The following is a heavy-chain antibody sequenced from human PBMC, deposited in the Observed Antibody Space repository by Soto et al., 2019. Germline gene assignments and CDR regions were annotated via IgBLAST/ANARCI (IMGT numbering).Heavy chain of an antibody. V-gene: IGHV1-69*12. CDR3: ASGRGTGTLFGVVSINYCGMHV. CDR1: GGTFSSYA. D-gene: IGHD3-3*01. Sequence: QVQLVQSGAEVKKPGSSVKVSCKASGGTFSSYAISWVRQAPGQGLEWMGGIIPIFGTANYAQKFQGRVTITADESTSTAYMVMSRLRSEDTAVDYCASGRGTGTLFGVVSINYCGMHVWREGPTVTVSS. J-gene: IGHJ6*04. CDR2: IIPIFGTA.